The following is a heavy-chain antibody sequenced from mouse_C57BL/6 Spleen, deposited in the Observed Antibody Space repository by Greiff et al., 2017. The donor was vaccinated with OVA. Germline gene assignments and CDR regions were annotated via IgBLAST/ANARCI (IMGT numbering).Heavy chain of an antibody. V-gene: IGHV1-55*01. CDR3: AVDGYYAGY. CDR2: IYPGSGST. D-gene: IGHD2-3*01. CDR1: GYTFTSYW. Sequence: QVHVKQPGAELVKPGASVKMSCKASGYTFTSYWITWVKQRPGQGLEWIGDIYPGSGSTNYNEKFKSKATLTVDTSSSTAYMQLSSLTSEDSAVYYCAVDGYYAGYWGQGTTLTVSS. J-gene: IGHJ2*01.